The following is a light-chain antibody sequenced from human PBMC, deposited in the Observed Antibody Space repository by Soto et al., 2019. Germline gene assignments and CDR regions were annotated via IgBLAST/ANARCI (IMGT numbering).Light chain of an antibody. V-gene: IGLV2-8*01. J-gene: IGLJ2*01. CDR2: EVS. CDR1: SSNVGAYNY. Sequence: QSALTQPTSTSGSPGQSVTISCTGTSSNVGAYNYVSWYQQHPGKAHKLMIYEVSKRPSGVPDRFSGSKSGNTASLTVSGRQAEEEAEYYCSSYDGSNTVFFGGGTNLTVL. CDR3: SSYDGSNTVF.